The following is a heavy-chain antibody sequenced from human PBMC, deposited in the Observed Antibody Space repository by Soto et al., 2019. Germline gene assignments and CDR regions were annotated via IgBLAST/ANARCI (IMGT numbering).Heavy chain of an antibody. D-gene: IGHD6-19*01. V-gene: IGHV4-34*01. J-gene: IGHJ4*02. CDR2: INHSGST. CDR1: GGSFSGYY. Sequence: SETLSLTCAVYGGSFSGYYWSWIRQPPGKGLEWIGEINHSGSTNYNPSLKSRVTISVDTSKNQFSLKLSSVTAADTAVYYCARYRSGWYGPSFDYWGQGTLVTVSS. CDR3: ARYRSGWYGPSFDY.